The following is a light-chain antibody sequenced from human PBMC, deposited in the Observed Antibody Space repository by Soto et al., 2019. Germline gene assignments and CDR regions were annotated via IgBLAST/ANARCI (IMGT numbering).Light chain of an antibody. Sequence: QPVLTQPPSASGTPGQRVTISCSRSSSNIGSNTVNWYQQLPGTAPKLLIYSNNQRPSGVSNRFSGSKSGNTASLTISGLQAEDEADYYCSSYTSSSTPYVFGTGTKVTVL. CDR2: SNN. CDR1: SSNIGSNT. CDR3: SSYTSSSTPYV. V-gene: IGLV1-44*01. J-gene: IGLJ1*01.